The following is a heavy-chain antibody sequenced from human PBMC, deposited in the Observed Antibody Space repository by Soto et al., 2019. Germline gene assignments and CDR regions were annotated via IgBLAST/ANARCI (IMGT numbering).Heavy chain of an antibody. D-gene: IGHD3-16*02. V-gene: IGHV1-8*01. Sequence: GASVKVSCKASGYTFTSYDINWVRQATGQGLEWMGWMNPNSGNTGYAQKFQGRVTMTRNTSISTAYMELSSLRSEDTAVYYCARSYVVAPGYYDYIWGSYRYPFDPWGQGTLVTVSS. CDR1: GYTFTSYD. J-gene: IGHJ5*02. CDR2: MNPNSGNT. CDR3: ARSYVVAPGYYDYIWGSYRYPFDP.